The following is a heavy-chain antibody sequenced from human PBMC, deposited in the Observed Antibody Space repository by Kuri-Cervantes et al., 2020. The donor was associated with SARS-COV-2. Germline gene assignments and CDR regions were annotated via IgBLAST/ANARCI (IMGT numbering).Heavy chain of an antibody. Sequence: SETLSLTCTVSGGSISSYYWSWIRQPPGKGLEWIGYIHYSGSTNYNPSLKSRVTISVDTSKNQFSLKLSSVTAADTAVYYCARDHGSFRITAAGIDAFDIWGQGTMVTVSS. D-gene: IGHD6-13*01. V-gene: IGHV4-59*01. CDR3: ARDHGSFRITAAGIDAFDI. CDR1: GGSISSYY. CDR2: IHYSGST. J-gene: IGHJ3*02.